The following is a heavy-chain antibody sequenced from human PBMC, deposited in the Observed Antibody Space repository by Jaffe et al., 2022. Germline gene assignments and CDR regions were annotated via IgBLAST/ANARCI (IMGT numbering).Heavy chain of an antibody. CDR1: GFTFSSYA. CDR3: AKTPSNLGYCSSTSCSTISNYFDY. J-gene: IGHJ4*02. Sequence: EVQLLESGGGLVQPGGSLRLSCAASGFTFSSYAMSWVRQAPGKGLEWVSAISGSGGSTYYADSVKGRFTISRDNSKNTLYLQMNSLRAEDTAVYYCAKTPSNLGYCSSTSCSTISNYFDYWGQGTLVTVSS. CDR2: ISGSGGST. D-gene: IGHD2-2*01. V-gene: IGHV3-23*01.